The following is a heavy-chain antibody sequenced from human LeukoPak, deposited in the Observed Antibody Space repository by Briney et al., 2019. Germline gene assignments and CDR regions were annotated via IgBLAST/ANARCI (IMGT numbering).Heavy chain of an antibody. CDR2: IWYDGSNK. V-gene: IGHV3-33*01. CDR3: ARDSDYYDSSGYLDY. J-gene: IGHJ4*02. CDR1: GFTFSSYG. D-gene: IGHD3-22*01. Sequence: GRSLRLSCAASGFTFSSYGMHWVRQAPGKGLEWVALIWYDGSNKYYADSVRGRFTISRDNSKNTLYLQMNSLRAEDTAVYYCARDSDYYDSSGYLDYWGQGTLVTVSS.